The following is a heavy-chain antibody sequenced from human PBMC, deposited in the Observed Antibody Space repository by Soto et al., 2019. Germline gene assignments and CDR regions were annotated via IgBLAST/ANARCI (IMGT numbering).Heavy chain of an antibody. CDR3: ARSGDSSGYYDS. Sequence: GGSLRLSCAASGFTFSSYWMHWVRQAPGKGLVWVSRINTDGSSTSHADSVKGRFTISRDNAKNTLYLQMNSLRADDTAVYYFARSGDSSGYYDSWGQGTLVTVSS. J-gene: IGHJ5*02. CDR2: INTDGSST. CDR1: GFTFSSYW. V-gene: IGHV3-74*01. D-gene: IGHD3-22*01.